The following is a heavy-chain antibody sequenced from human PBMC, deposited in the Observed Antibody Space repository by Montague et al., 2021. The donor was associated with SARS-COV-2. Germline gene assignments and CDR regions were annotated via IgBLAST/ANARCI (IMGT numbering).Heavy chain of an antibody. CDR2: TYYRSMRKS. V-gene: IGHV6-1*01. CDR1: EDSVSSNSAT. CDR3: VRGIEAAGSYDY. J-gene: IGHJ4*02. Sequence: CAISEDSVSSNSATWNWIRQSPSRGLEWLGRTYYRSMRKSDYARSVKSRIAINPDTSKNQFSLQLSSVTPEDTALYYCVRGIEAAGSYDYWGQGTLVTVSS. D-gene: IGHD6-13*01.